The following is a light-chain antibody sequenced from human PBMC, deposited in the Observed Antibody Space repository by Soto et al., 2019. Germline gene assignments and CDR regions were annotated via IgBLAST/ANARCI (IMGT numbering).Light chain of an antibody. CDR2: DAS. V-gene: IGKV1-5*01. CDR3: QQYNSYWT. J-gene: IGKJ1*01. Sequence: DVQMTQSPSTLSASVGDRVTISCRASQSIRSWLAWYQQKPGKAPKLLIYDASKLESGVPSRFSGSGFGTEFTLTISSLQPDDFATYYCQQYNSYWTFGQGTKVDIK. CDR1: QSIRSW.